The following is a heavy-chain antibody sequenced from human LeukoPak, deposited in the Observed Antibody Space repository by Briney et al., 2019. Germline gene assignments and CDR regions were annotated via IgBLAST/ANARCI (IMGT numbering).Heavy chain of an antibody. J-gene: IGHJ4*02. V-gene: IGHV4-34*01. Sequence: SETPSLTCAVYGGSFSGYYWSWIRQPPGKGLEWIGSIYYSGSTYYNPSLKSRVTISVDTSKNQFSLKLSSVTAADTAVYYCARDRGGSYPVDYWGQGTLVTVSS. D-gene: IGHD1-26*01. CDR2: IYYSGST. CDR1: GGSFSGYY. CDR3: ARDRGGSYPVDY.